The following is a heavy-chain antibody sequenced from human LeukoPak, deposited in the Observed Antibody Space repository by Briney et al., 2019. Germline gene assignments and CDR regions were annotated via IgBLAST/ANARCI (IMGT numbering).Heavy chain of an antibody. V-gene: IGHV3-30*04. Sequence: PGRSLRLSCAASGFTFSSYAKHWVRQAPGKGLEWVAVISYDGSNKYYADSVKGRFTISRDNSKNTLYLQMNSLRAEDTAVYYCARDGQWLVLWWFDPWGQGTLVTVSS. CDR2: ISYDGSNK. CDR3: ARDGQWLVLWWFDP. D-gene: IGHD6-19*01. CDR1: GFTFSSYA. J-gene: IGHJ5*02.